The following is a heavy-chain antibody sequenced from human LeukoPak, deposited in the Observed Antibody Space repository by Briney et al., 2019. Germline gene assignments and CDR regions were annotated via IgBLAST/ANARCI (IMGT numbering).Heavy chain of an antibody. V-gene: IGHV1-2*02. CDR3: ARDVTDIVVVPAAIGEYRYYCDY. J-gene: IGHJ4*02. CDR2: INPNSGGT. Sequence: ASVKVSCKASGYTFTGYYMHWVRQAPGQGLEWMGWINPNSGGTNYAQKFQGRVTMTRDTSISTAYMELSRLRSDDTAVYYCARDVTDIVVVPAAIGEYRYYCDYWGQGTLVTVSS. CDR1: GYTFTGYY. D-gene: IGHD2-2*02.